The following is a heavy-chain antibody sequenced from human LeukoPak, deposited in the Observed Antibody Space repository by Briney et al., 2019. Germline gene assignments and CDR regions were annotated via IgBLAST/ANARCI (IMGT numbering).Heavy chain of an antibody. CDR1: GFTFSSYA. CDR3: ARVYYDSSGYYQVNDY. V-gene: IGHV3-30-3*01. D-gene: IGHD3-22*01. CDR2: ISYDGSNK. J-gene: IGHJ4*02. Sequence: GGSLRLSCAASGFTFSSYAMHWVRQAPGKGLEWVAVISYDGSNKYYADSVKGRFTISRDNSKNTLYLQMNSLRAEDTAVYYCARVYYDSSGYYQVNDYWGQGTLVTVSS.